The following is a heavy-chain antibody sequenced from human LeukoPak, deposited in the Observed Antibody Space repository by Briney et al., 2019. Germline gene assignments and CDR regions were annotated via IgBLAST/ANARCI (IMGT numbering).Heavy chain of an antibody. V-gene: IGHV3-30*04. Sequence: PGGSLRLSCAASGFTFSSYAMHWVRQAPGKGLEWVAIISYDGSNRYYADSVKGRFTISRDNSKNTLYLQMSSLRAEDTAVYYCAREEPRTEDYFDYWGQGTLVTVSS. J-gene: IGHJ4*02. CDR3: AREEPRTEDYFDY. D-gene: IGHD1-26*01. CDR1: GFTFSSYA. CDR2: ISYDGSNR.